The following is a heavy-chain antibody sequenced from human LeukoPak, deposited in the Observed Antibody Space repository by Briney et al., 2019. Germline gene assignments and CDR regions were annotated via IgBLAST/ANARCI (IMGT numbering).Heavy chain of an antibody. CDR2: VRPEGTTT. D-gene: IGHD3-9*01. J-gene: IGHJ4*02. Sequence: PGGSLRLSCAASGFTFSTYWMHWVRQAPGKGLVWVSRVRPEGTTTAYADSVKGRFTISRDNAKDTLSLQMNSLSAEDTAVYYCARDLDWILFDYWGQGTLVTVSS. CDR1: GFTFSTYW. CDR3: ARDLDWILFDY. V-gene: IGHV3-74*03.